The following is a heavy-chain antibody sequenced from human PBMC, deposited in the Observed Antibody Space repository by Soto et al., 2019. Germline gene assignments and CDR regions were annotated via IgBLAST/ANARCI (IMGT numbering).Heavy chain of an antibody. CDR2: IYHTGNA. CDR1: GGSLSSSGYS. CDR3: ARSWNYVGMNWVDP. V-gene: IGHV4-30-2*01. D-gene: IGHD1-7*01. Sequence: QLLLQESGSGLVRPSQTLSLTCGVSGGSLSSSGYSWTWLRQPPGQGLEWIGHIYHTGNAYYNPSLRSRVTIALDRSKNQFSLNLTSVIAADTAIYYCARSWNYVGMNWVDPWGQGTLVTVSS. J-gene: IGHJ5*02.